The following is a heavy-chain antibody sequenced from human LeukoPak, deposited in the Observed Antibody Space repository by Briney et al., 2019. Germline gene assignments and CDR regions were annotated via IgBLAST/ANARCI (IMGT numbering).Heavy chain of an antibody. Sequence: ASVKVSCKASGYTFTSYYMHWVRQAPGQGLEWMGIINPSGGSTSYAQKFQGRVTMTRDTSASTVYMELSSLRSEDTAVYYCARVRLTGTTDYWFDPWGQGTLVTVSS. J-gene: IGHJ5*02. D-gene: IGHD1-7*01. CDR2: INPSGGST. CDR3: ARVRLTGTTDYWFDP. V-gene: IGHV1-46*01. CDR1: GYTFTSYY.